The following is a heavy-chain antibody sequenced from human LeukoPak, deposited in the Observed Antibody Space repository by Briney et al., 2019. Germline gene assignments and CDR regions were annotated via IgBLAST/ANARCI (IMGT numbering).Heavy chain of an antibody. CDR2: IYYSGST. D-gene: IGHD5/OR15-5a*01. CDR1: GGSTSSYY. Sequence: SETLSLTCTVSGGSTSSYYWSWIRQPPGKGLEWIGYIYYSGSTNYNPSLKSRVTISVDTSKNQFSLKLSSVTAADTAVYYCARGIVSAGYYYYYGMDVWGQGTTVTVS. CDR3: ARGIVSAGYYYYYGMDV. V-gene: IGHV4-59*08. J-gene: IGHJ6*02.